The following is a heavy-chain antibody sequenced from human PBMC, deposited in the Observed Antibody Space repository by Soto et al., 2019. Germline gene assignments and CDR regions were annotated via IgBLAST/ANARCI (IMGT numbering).Heavy chain of an antibody. Sequence: QITLKESGPTVVKPTETLTLTCTFSGFSLTTSGVGVGWVRQSPGKAPEWLALIYWDDDKCYSTSLKSRLTITKDTSKNQVVLTMANVDPADTATYYCAHRVLRTVFGLVTTTAIYFDFWGQGTPVVVSS. CDR3: AHRVLRTVFGLVTTTAIYFDF. CDR2: IYWDDDK. D-gene: IGHD3-3*01. J-gene: IGHJ4*02. CDR1: GFSLTTSGVG. V-gene: IGHV2-5*02.